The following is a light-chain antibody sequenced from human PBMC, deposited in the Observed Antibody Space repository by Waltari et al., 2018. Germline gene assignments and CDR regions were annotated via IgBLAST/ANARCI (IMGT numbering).Light chain of an antibody. J-gene: IGKJ1*01. CDR1: QSVNRW. Sequence: TCRASQSVNRWLAWYQQKPGKAPKLLISKASALQNGVAPRFSGGGSGTEFTRTISNLQPDDSSTYDCQQYEAFPVTFGHGTKVEIK. CDR3: QQYEAFPVT. V-gene: IGKV1-5*03. CDR2: KAS.